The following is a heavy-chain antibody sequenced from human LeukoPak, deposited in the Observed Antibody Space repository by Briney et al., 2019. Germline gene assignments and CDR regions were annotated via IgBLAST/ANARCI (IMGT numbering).Heavy chain of an antibody. V-gene: IGHV3-30*18. CDR1: GFTFSSYW. J-gene: IGHJ4*02. CDR2: ISYDGSNK. D-gene: IGHD3-10*01. Sequence: QTGGSLRLSCAASGFTFSSYWMSWVRQAPGKGLEWVAVISYDGSNKYYADSVKGRFTISRDNSKNTLYLQMNSLRAEDTAVYYCAKNRYGSGSYGLFDYWGQGTLVTVSS. CDR3: AKNRYGSGSYGLFDY.